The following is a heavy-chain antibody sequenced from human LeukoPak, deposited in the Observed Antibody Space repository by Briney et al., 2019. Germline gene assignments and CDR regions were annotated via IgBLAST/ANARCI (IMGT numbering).Heavy chain of an antibody. CDR2: ISYDGSNE. CDR3: ARQDYYDSSGYNDAFDI. J-gene: IGHJ3*02. D-gene: IGHD3-22*01. V-gene: IGHV3-30-3*01. Sequence: PGRSLRLSCAASGFTFSDYAMHWVRQAPGKGLEWVAVISYDGSNEYYADSVKGRFTISRDNAKNSLYLQMNSLRAEDTAVYYCARQDYYDSSGYNDAFDIWGQGTMVTVSS. CDR1: GFTFSDYA.